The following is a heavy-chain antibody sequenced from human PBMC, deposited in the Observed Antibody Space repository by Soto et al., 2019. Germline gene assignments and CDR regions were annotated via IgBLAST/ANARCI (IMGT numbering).Heavy chain of an antibody. CDR3: ARGFTMIVVDDDAFDI. CDR2: ISGSGAYT. V-gene: IGHV3-23*01. D-gene: IGHD3-22*01. J-gene: IGHJ3*02. CDR1: GFTFSSFA. Sequence: PGGSRKFSGAPSGFTFSSFAMTWVRQAPGKGLEWVSAISGSGAYTYYANSVKGRFTISRDNSKNTLYLQMNSLRAEDTALYYCARGFTMIVVDDDAFDIWAQGTMVTVSS.